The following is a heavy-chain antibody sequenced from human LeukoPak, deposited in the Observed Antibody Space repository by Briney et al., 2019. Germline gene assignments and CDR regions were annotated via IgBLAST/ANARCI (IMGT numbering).Heavy chain of an antibody. CDR2: ISGGGGST. CDR3: ARSSYSSSSSV. D-gene: IGHD6-6*01. CDR1: GFTFTSYS. V-gene: IGHV3-23*01. J-gene: IGHJ3*01. Sequence: GGSLRLSCAASGFTFTSYSMNWVRQAPGKGLEWVSTISGGGGSTYYADSVKGRFTISRDNSKNTLYLQVNSLRAEDTAVYYCARSSYSSSSSVWGQGTMVTVSS.